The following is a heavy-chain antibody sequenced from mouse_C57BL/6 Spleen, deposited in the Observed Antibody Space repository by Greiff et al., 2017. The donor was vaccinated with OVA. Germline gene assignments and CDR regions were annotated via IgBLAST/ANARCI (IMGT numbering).Heavy chain of an antibody. D-gene: IGHD2-5*01. V-gene: IGHV1-19*01. Sequence: VQLQQSGPVLVKPGASVKMSCKASGYTFTDYYMNWVKQSHGKSLEWIGVINPYNGGTSYNQKFKGKATLTVDKSSSTAYMELTSLTSEDSAVYYCAKGVYSKGFDYWGQGTTLTVSS. J-gene: IGHJ2*01. CDR2: INPYNGGT. CDR3: AKGVYSKGFDY. CDR1: GYTFTDYY.